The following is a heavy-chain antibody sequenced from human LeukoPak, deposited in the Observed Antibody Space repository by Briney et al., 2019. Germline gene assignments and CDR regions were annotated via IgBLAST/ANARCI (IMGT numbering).Heavy chain of an antibody. J-gene: IGHJ6*02. D-gene: IGHD5-12*01. CDR3: AKTHYDLLDV. CDR2: MNNGPGAT. Sequence: PGGSLRLSCAASGFSFSTSPMSWVRQPPGKGLEWVSAMNNGPGATFYRDSVRGRSTISRDDSKSTLYLQMSSLRAEDTGTYYCAKTHYDLLDVWGQGTTVTVSS. V-gene: IGHV3-23*01. CDR1: GFSFSTSP.